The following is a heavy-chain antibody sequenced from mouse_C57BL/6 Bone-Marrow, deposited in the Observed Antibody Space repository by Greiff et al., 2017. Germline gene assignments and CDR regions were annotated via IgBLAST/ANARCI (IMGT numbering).Heavy chain of an antibody. CDR3: ARWSYYYGPYFDY. CDR1: GYSITSGYY. J-gene: IGHJ2*01. Sequence: EVKLEESGPGLVKPSQSLSLTCSVTGYSITSGYYWNWIRQFPGNKLEWMGNISYDGSNNYNPSLKNRISITRDTSKNQFFLKLNSVTTEDTATYYCARWSYYYGPYFDYWGQGTTLTVSS. CDR2: ISYDGSN. V-gene: IGHV3-6*01. D-gene: IGHD1-1*01.